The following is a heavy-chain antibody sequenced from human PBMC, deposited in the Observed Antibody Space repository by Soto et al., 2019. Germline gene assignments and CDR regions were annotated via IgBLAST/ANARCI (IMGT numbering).Heavy chain of an antibody. CDR2: IIPSSGVA. CDR1: GYTFTKYY. D-gene: IGHD3-10*01. CDR3: AKNLFVIIPDGFDI. J-gene: IGHJ3*02. Sequence: ASVKVSCKASGYTFTKYYMHWVRQAPGQGLEWMGWIIPSSGVANYAQKFQGRVTMTRDTSISTAYMELSRLRSDDTAVYYCAKNLFVIIPDGFDIWGQGTMVTVS. V-gene: IGHV1-2*02.